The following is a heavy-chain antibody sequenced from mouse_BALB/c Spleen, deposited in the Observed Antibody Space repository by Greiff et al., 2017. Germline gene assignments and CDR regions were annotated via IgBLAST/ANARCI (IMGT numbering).Heavy chain of an antibody. J-gene: IGHJ2*01. D-gene: IGHD2-1*01. V-gene: IGHV6-6*02. CDR1: GFTFSNYW. Sequence: EVKVEESGGGLVQPGGSMKLSCVASGFTFSNYWMNWVRQSPEKGLEWVAEIRLKSNNYATHYAESVKGRFTISRDDSKSSVYLQMNNLRAEDTGIYYCTRGYGNSFDYWGQGTTLTVSS. CDR3: TRGYGNSFDY. CDR2: IRLKSNNYAT.